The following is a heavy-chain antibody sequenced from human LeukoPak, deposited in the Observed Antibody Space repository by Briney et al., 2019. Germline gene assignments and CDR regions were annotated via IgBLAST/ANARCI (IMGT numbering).Heavy chain of an antibody. CDR3: AKDSSIGSSGYYYVAY. D-gene: IGHD3-22*01. Sequence: GGSLRLSCAASGFTFTSYAMRWVRRAPGKGLEWVSTISGGGGSTYYADFVKGRFTISRDNSKNMLYLQMSGLRAEDTAVYYCAKDSSIGSSGYYYVAYWGQGTLVTVSS. CDR2: ISGGGGST. V-gene: IGHV3-23*01. CDR1: GFTFTSYA. J-gene: IGHJ4*02.